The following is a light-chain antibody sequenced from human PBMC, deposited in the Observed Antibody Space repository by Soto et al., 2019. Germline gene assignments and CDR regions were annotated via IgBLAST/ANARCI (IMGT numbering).Light chain of an antibody. CDR2: GAS. CDR3: QQYNNWPWT. Sequence: IVMTQSPATLSVSPVGSATLSCRASQSISDTLAWYQQKPGQAPRLLIYGASTRAPGFPARFSGSGSGTDFTLTISSLQSEDFAVYYCQQYNNWPWTFGQGTKVDIK. J-gene: IGKJ1*01. CDR1: QSISDT. V-gene: IGKV3-15*01.